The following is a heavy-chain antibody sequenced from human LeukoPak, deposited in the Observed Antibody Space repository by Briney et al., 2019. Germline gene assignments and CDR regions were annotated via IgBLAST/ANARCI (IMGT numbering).Heavy chain of an antibody. CDR1: GGSISSSSYY. Sequence: SETLSLTCTVSGGSISSSSYYWGWIRQPPGKGLEWIGSIYYSGSTYYNPSLKSRVTISVDTSKNQFSLKLSSVTAADTAVYYCARLDCSSTSCYGGAFDIWGQGTMVTVSS. D-gene: IGHD2-2*01. CDR3: ARLDCSSTSCYGGAFDI. V-gene: IGHV4-39*01. J-gene: IGHJ3*02. CDR2: IYYSGST.